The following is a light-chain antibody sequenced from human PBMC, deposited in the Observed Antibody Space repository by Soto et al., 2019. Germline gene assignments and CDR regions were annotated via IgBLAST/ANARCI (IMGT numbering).Light chain of an antibody. J-gene: IGKJ3*01. V-gene: IGKV1-27*01. CDR1: QGIYNY. CDR3: KKYNSAPFT. Sequence: DIQMTQSPSSLSASIGDRVTITCRASQGIYNYLAWYQEKPGKVPKLMIYAASILQSGVSSRFSGSGSGTEFTLTISSLQPEDVATYYCKKYNSAPFTFGPGTKVDIK. CDR2: AAS.